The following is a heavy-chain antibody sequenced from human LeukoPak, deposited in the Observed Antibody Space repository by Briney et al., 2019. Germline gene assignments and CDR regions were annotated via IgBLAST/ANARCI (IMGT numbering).Heavy chain of an antibody. CDR1: GGTFSSYT. V-gene: IGHV1-69*05. Sequence: SLKVSCKPSGGTFSSYTISWVRQAPGQGLGRMRGIIPIFGTANYAQKFQGRVTITTDESTSTAYMELSSLRSEDTAVYYCASERGYSYGPPYTGSWGQGTLVTVSS. CDR2: IIPIFGTA. D-gene: IGHD5-18*01. J-gene: IGHJ5*02. CDR3: ASERGYSYGPPYTGS.